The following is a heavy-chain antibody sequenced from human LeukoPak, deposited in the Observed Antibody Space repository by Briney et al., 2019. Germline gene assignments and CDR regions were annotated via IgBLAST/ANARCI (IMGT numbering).Heavy chain of an antibody. CDR3: ARVGSTDSPHAFDI. D-gene: IGHD3-22*01. CDR2: INSDGRMT. J-gene: IGHJ3*02. V-gene: IGHV3-74*01. CDR1: GFSFSSYW. Sequence: GSLRVSCAASGFSFSSYWMDWVRQAPGKGLVWVSGINSDGRMTRYAESVKGRFTISRDNAKNTLYLQMNTLRAEDTAVYYCARVGSTDSPHAFDIWGQGTTVTVSS.